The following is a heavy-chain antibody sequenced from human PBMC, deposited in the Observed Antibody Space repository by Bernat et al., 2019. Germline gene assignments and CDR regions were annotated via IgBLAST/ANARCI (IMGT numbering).Heavy chain of an antibody. CDR3: ARDLLPYYYDSSGYYGLGY. Sequence: EVQLVESGGGLVQPGGSLRLSCAASGFTVSSNYMSWVRQAPGKGLEWVSVIYSGGSTYYADSVKGRFTISRDNSKNTLYLQMNSLRAEDTAVYYCARDLLPYYYDSSGYYGLGYWGQGILVTVSS. CDR1: GFTVSSNY. D-gene: IGHD3-22*01. V-gene: IGHV3-66*01. CDR2: IYSGGST. J-gene: IGHJ4*02.